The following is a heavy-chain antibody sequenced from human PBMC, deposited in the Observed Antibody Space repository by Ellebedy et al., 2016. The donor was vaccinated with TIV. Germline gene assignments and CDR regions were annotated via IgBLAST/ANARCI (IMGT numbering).Heavy chain of an antibody. CDR1: GFTFSGSA. D-gene: IGHD3-22*01. V-gene: IGHV3-73*01. J-gene: IGHJ5*02. CDR2: IRTKPNSFAT. Sequence: PGGSLRLSCAASGFTFSGSAVHWVRQASGKGLEWVGRIRTKPNSFATAYAASVKGRFTISRDDSKNTAYLQMDSLKIEDTAVYYCTRRSTDDSSGYYPAWGQGTLVTVSS. CDR3: TRRSTDDSSGYYPA.